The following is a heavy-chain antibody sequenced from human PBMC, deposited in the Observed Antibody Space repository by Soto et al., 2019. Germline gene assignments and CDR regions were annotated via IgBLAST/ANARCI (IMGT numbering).Heavy chain of an antibody. V-gene: IGHV1-2*02. CDR3: SRDITNSMIVVVITPDY. J-gene: IGHJ4*02. D-gene: IGHD3-22*01. CDR2: INPNSGGT. Sequence: GXAVQDSCRTAGNTFTGYYRNWVRKAPGQGLECMGWINPNSGGTNYSQKFQGRVTMTRDTSISTAYMELSRLRSDDTAVYYCSRDITNSMIVVVITPDYWGQGTLVTVSS. CDR1: GNTFTGYY.